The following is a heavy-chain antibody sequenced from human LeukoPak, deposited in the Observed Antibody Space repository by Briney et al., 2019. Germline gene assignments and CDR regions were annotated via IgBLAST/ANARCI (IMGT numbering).Heavy chain of an antibody. CDR1: GYTFTGYY. V-gene: IGHV1-2*02. Sequence: GASVKVSCKASGYTFTGYYMHWVRQAPGQGLEWMGWINPNSGGTNYAQKFQGRVTMTRDTSISTAYMELSRLRSDDTAVYYCASYPQLGYCSGDSCHNYWGQGTLVTVSS. D-gene: IGHD2-15*01. CDR2: INPNSGGT. CDR3: ASYPQLGYCSGDSCHNY. J-gene: IGHJ4*02.